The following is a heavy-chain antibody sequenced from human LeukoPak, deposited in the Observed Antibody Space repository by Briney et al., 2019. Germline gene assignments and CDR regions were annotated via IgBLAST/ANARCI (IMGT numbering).Heavy chain of an antibody. J-gene: IGHJ5*02. CDR2: INSDGSST. CDR1: GFTFSSYW. CDR3: ARDPRVIVVPTLGNWFDP. V-gene: IGHV3-74*01. Sequence: GGSLRLSCAASGFTFSSYWMHWVRQAPGKGLVWVSRINSDGSSTSYADSVKGRFTISRDNAKNTLYLQMNRLRAEDTAVYYCARDPRVIVVPTLGNWFDPWGQGTLVTVSS. D-gene: IGHD3-22*01.